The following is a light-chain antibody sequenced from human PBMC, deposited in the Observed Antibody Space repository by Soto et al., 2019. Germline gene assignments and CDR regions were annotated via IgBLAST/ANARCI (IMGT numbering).Light chain of an antibody. CDR1: SIGGKS. CDR3: QVWDSSSDHVV. V-gene: IGLV3-21*04. CDR2: FDS. Sequence: SYELTQPPSVSVAPGETARITCGGNSIGGKSVHWYQQRPGQAPVLVIYFDSDRPSGIPERFSGSNSGNTATLTISRVEAGDEADYYCQVWDSSSDHVVFGGGTKLTVL. J-gene: IGLJ2*01.